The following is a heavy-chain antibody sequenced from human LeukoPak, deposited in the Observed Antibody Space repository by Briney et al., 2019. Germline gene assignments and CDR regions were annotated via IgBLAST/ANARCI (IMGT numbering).Heavy chain of an antibody. Sequence: GGSLRLSCAASGFTVSSNSMSWVRQAPGKGLVWVSVIYTGGTTYYADSVKGRFTISSDNSKNTRYLQMTSLKAEDTAVYYCARDVAAPGGFYFDYWGQGTLVTVSS. CDR1: GFTVSSNS. D-gene: IGHD6-13*01. CDR2: IYTGGTT. CDR3: ARDVAAPGGFYFDY. V-gene: IGHV3-66*01. J-gene: IGHJ4*02.